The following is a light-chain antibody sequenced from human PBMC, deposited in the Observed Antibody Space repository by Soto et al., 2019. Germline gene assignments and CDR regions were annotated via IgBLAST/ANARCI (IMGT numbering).Light chain of an antibody. V-gene: IGKV3-11*01. Sequence: EIVLTQSPATLSLSPGERATLSCRASQSVGTYFAGYQQKPGQAPRLLIYDSSNRATGIPARFSGSGSGTDFTLTISSLEPEDFAVYYCPQRSDWPSTFGGGTKVEIK. CDR1: QSVGTY. J-gene: IGKJ4*01. CDR3: PQRSDWPST. CDR2: DSS.